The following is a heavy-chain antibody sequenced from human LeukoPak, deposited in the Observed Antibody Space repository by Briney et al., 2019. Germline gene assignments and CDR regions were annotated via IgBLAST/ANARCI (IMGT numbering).Heavy chain of an antibody. D-gene: IGHD2-2*01. CDR1: GGSISSYY. J-gene: IGHJ5*02. CDR2: IYYSGST. V-gene: IGHV4-59*01. CDR3: ARVPTDIVVVPAAYWFDP. Sequence: SETLSLTCTVSGGSISSYYWSWIRQPPGKGLEWIGYIYYSGSTNYNPSLKSRVTISVDTSKNQFSLKLSSVTAADTAVYYCARVPTDIVVVPAAYWFDPWGQGTLVTVSS.